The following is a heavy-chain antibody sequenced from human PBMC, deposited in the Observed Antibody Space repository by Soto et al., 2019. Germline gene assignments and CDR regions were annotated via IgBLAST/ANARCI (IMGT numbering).Heavy chain of an antibody. J-gene: IGHJ3*02. CDR3: ARDEPSLLYAFDI. V-gene: IGHV3-30-3*01. Sequence: GGSLRLACAASGFTFSSYAMHWVRQAPGKGLEWVAVISYDGSNKCYADSVKGRFTISRDNSKNTLYLQMNSLRAEDTAVYYCARDEPSLLYAFDIWGQGTMVTVSS. CDR2: ISYDGSNK. CDR1: GFTFSSYA.